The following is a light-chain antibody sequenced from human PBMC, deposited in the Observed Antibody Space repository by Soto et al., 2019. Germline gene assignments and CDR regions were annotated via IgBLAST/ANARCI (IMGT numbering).Light chain of an antibody. Sequence: EVDLTQSPATLSVSPGDRATLSCRASQYIGSAVAWYHQRSGQAPRLLIFDASIRVPTTPARFSGSVSGTEVTLTISSLESEDFAVYFCQQYGDRPRTFGQGTKVEI. CDR2: DAS. CDR3: QQYGDRPRT. V-gene: IGKV3-15*01. J-gene: IGKJ1*01. CDR1: QYIGSA.